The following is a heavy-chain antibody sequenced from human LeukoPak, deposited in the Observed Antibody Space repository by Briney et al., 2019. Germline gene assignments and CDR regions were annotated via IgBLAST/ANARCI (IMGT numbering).Heavy chain of an antibody. CDR2: INHSGST. V-gene: IGHV4-34*01. CDR1: GGSFSGYY. CDR3: ARGSSGWYLYYYYYGMDV. Sequence: SETLSLTCAVYGGSFSGYYWSWIRQPPGKGLEWIGEINHSGSTNYNPSLKSRVTIPVDTSKNQFSLKLSSVTAADTAVYYCARGSSGWYLYYYYYGMDVWGQGTTVTVSS. J-gene: IGHJ6*02. D-gene: IGHD6-19*01.